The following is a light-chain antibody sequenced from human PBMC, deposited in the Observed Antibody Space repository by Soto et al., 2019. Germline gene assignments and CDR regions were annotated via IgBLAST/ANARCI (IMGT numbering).Light chain of an antibody. V-gene: IGKV3-11*01. CDR2: DAS. CDR3: QQRGNWPIT. Sequence: ENELTQSPSTLSLSPGERATLCCGASQSFSSYLAWYQQRPGQAPRLLIYDASVRATGIPPRFSGSGSGTDFTLTISSLEPEDFAVYYCQQRGNWPITFGQGTRLEIK. CDR1: QSFSSY. J-gene: IGKJ5*01.